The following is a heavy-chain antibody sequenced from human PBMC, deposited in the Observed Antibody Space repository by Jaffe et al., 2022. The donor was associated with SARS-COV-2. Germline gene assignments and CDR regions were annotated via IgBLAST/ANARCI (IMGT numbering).Heavy chain of an antibody. CDR3: ARGWKGYCSSTSCYMGRWFDP. CDR1: GGSISSGGYY. J-gene: IGHJ5*02. V-gene: IGHV4-31*03. D-gene: IGHD2-2*02. Sequence: QVQLQESGPGLVKPSQTLSLTCTVSGGSISSGGYYWSWIRQHPGKGLEWIGYIYYSGSTYYNPSLKSRVTISVDTSKNQFSLKLSSVTAADTAVYYCARGWKGYCSSTSCYMGRWFDPWGQGTLVTVSS. CDR2: IYYSGST.